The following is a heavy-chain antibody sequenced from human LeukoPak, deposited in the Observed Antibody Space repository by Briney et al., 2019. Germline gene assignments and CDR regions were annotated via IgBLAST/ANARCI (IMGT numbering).Heavy chain of an antibody. J-gene: IGHJ4*02. CDR2: IYTSGLI. Sequence: SETLSLTCTVSGGSISGYHWTWIRQPAGKGLEWIGRIYTSGLINYNPSLKSRVTISVDTSENKFSLRLSSVTAADTAVYYCGRDGALAGTVIDSWGQGTLVTVSS. V-gene: IGHV4-4*07. CDR1: GGSISGYH. CDR3: GRDGALAGTVIDS. D-gene: IGHD6-19*01.